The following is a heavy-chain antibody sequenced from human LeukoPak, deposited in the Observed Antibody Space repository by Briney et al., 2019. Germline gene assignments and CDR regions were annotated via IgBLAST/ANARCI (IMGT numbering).Heavy chain of an antibody. CDR3: ARDYSGEWEQLTGWWFDP. CDR2: INPSGDFR. D-gene: IGHD1-26*01. Sequence: GASVKVSCKSSGYTFGTHWMHRVRQAPGQGLEWMGIINPSGDFRSYAQKFQGRVTVTRDMSTRTVYMELSDLEPEDTAVYYCARDYSGEWEQLTGWWFDPWGQGTLVIVSS. CDR1: GYTFGTHW. J-gene: IGHJ5*02. V-gene: IGHV1-46*01.